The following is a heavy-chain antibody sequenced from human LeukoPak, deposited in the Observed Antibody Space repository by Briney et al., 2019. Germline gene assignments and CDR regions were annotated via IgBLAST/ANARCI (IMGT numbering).Heavy chain of an antibody. CDR2: VYYNGNT. CDR1: GGSVSSSNYY. D-gene: IGHD5-24*01. Sequence: SETLSLTCTVSGGSVSSSNYYWSWIRQPPGKGLEWIGYVYYNGNTNQNPSLKSRVTISVDTSKNQFSLKLSSVTAADTAVYFCARTRSDGYNDCWGQGTLVTVSS. V-gene: IGHV4-61*01. J-gene: IGHJ4*02. CDR3: ARTRSDGYNDC.